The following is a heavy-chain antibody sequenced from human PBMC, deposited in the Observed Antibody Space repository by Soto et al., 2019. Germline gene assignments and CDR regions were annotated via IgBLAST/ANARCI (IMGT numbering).Heavy chain of an antibody. V-gene: IGHV3-30-3*01. CDR3: ARDLPRRSMIVVVKDAFDI. D-gene: IGHD3-22*01. CDR1: GFTFSSYA. CDR2: ISYDGSNK. Sequence: GGSLRLSCAASGFTFSSYAMHWVRQAPGKGLEWVAVISYDGSNKYYADSVKGRFTISRDNSKNTLYLQMNSLRAEDTAVYYCARDLPRRSMIVVVKDAFDIWGQGTMVP. J-gene: IGHJ3*02.